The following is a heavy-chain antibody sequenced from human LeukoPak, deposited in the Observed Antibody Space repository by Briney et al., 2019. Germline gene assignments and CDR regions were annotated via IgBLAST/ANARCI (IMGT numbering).Heavy chain of an antibody. J-gene: IGHJ3*02. CDR2: ISGSGGST. Sequence: GGSLRLSCAASGFTVSSNYMSWVRQAPGKGLEWVSAISGSGGSTYYADSVKGRFTMSRDNSKNTLYLQMNSLRAEDTAVYYCEKDRSSSWYIDAFDIWGQGTMVTVSS. CDR1: GFTVSSNY. CDR3: EKDRSSSWYIDAFDI. D-gene: IGHD6-13*01. V-gene: IGHV3-23*01.